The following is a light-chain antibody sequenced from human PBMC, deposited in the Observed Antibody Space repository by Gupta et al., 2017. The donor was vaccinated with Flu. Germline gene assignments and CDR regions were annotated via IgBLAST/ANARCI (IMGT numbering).Light chain of an antibody. V-gene: IGKV3-20*01. CDR1: QSVGSSY. CDR2: AAS. J-gene: IGKJ5*01. CDR3: QQYAGSFFT. Sequence: EIVLTQSPGTLSLSPGERATLSCRASQSVGSSYLAWYQQQPGRAPRLLIYAASRRATGIPDRFSGSGSGTDFALFISRLEPEDSAVYYCQQYAGSFFTFGQGTRLEIK.